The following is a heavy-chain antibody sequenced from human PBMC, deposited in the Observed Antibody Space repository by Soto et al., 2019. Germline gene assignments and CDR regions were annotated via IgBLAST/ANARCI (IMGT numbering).Heavy chain of an antibody. CDR1: GFTFSSYG. CDR2: ISYDGSNK. V-gene: IGHV3-30*18. J-gene: IGHJ6*02. CDR3: AKDSENSSGWYSYYYYYYGMDV. Sequence: VGSLRLSCAASGFTFSSYGMHWVRQAPGKGLEWVAVISYDGSNKYYADSVKGRFTISRDNSKNTLYLQMSSLRAEDTAVYYCAKDSENSSGWYSYYYYYYGMDVWGQGTTVTVSS. D-gene: IGHD6-19*01.